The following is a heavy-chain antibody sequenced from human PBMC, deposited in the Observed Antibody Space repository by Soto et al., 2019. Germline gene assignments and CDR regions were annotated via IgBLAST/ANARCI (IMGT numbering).Heavy chain of an antibody. J-gene: IGHJ3*02. CDR3: AKDMKQTPDDAFDI. CDR2: ISWNSGTI. Sequence: EVQLVESGGVVVQPGGSLRLSCAASGFTFDDYTMHWVRQGPGKGLEWVSRISWNSGTIDYADSVKGRFTISRDNAKNSLYLQMNGLRAEDTALYYCAKDMKQTPDDAFDIWGQGTMVTVSS. V-gene: IGHV3-9*01. CDR1: GFTFDDYT.